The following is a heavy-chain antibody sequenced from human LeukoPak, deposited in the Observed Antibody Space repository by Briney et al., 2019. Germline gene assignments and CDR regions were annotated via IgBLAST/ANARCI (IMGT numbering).Heavy chain of an antibody. D-gene: IGHD2-2*01. CDR2: IYGSGTT. J-gene: IGHJ5*02. CDR1: GDSITSGNFY. V-gene: IGHV4-61*02. CDR3: ARGWGSTSSNYFDP. Sequence: SETLSLTCIVSGDSITSGNFYWSWIRQPAGKGLEWIGRIYGSGTTNYSPSLRSRVTISKDASKNQFSLKLNSVTAADTAVYYCARGWGSTSSNYFDPWGQGTLVIVSS.